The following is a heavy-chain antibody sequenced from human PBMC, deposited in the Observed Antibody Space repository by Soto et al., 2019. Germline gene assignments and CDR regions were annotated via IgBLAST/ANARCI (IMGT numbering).Heavy chain of an antibody. Sequence: QVQLQQWGAGLLKPSETLSLTCAVYGGSISGYYWSWIRQPPGKGLEWIGDINHRGSTTYNPSLNSRVSISVDTAKNHFSLRLSSVTAADTAVYYCARNAVIGVVLSWGHGTLVTVSS. CDR1: GGSISGYY. CDR3: ARNAVIGVVLS. D-gene: IGHD3-3*01. V-gene: IGHV4-34*01. J-gene: IGHJ4*01. CDR2: INHRGST.